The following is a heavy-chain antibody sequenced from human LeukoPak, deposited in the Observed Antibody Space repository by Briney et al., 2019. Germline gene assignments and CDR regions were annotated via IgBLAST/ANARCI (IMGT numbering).Heavy chain of an antibody. J-gene: IGHJ3*02. CDR3: ARDHYYDSSGYYPDAFDI. Sequence: ASVKVSCKASGYTFTGYYMHWVRQAPGQGLEWMGWINPNSGGTNYAQKFQGRVTMTRDPSISTAYMELSRLRSDDTAVYYCARDHYYDSSGYYPDAFDIWGQGTMVTVSS. CDR1: GYTFTGYY. V-gene: IGHV1-2*02. D-gene: IGHD3-22*01. CDR2: INPNSGGT.